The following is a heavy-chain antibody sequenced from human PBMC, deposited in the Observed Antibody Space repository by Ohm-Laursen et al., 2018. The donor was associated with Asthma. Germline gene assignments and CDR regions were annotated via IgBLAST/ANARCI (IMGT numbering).Heavy chain of an antibody. Sequence: SLRLSCAASGFTFSDYYMSFIRQAPGKGLEWVSYIGNSGSAIYYADSVKGRFTLSRDNAKNSLYLQMNSLRAEDTAVYYCARASGGYYIDYWGQGTLVTVSP. V-gene: IGHV3-11*01. CDR2: IGNSGSAI. J-gene: IGHJ4*02. CDR1: GFTFSDYY. D-gene: IGHD1-26*01. CDR3: ARASGGYYIDY.